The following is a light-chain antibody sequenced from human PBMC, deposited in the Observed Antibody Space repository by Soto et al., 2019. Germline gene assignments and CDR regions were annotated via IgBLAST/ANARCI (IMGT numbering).Light chain of an antibody. Sequence: QPVLTQPPSASGTPGQRVTISCSGSSSNIGSNTVNWYQQLPGTAPKLLIYSNNQRPSGVPDRFSGSKSGTSASLAISGLQTGDEADYYCAAWDDSLNGHVVFGGGTKLTVL. CDR2: SNN. CDR1: SSNIGSNT. V-gene: IGLV1-44*01. J-gene: IGLJ2*01. CDR3: AAWDDSLNGHVV.